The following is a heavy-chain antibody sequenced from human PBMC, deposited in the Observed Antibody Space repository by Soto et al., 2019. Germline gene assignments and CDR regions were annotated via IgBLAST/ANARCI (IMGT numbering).Heavy chain of an antibody. CDR2: IHSDGSST. D-gene: IGHD1-26*01. Sequence: EVQLVESGGGLVQPGESLRLSCAASGFTFSYYWMHWVRQAPGKGLVWVSRIHSDGSSTTYADSVKGRFTISRDNARNTVYLQMNSLRVEDTAVYYCARGDRGAFDLWGQGTVVTVPS. V-gene: IGHV3-74*01. J-gene: IGHJ3*01. CDR1: GFTFSYYW. CDR3: ARGDRGAFDL.